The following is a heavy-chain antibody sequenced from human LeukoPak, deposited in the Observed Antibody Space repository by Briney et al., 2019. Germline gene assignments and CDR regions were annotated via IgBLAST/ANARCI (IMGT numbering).Heavy chain of an antibody. CDR1: GFTFSSYE. D-gene: IGHD3-3*01. Sequence: GGSLRLSCAASGFTFSSYEMNWVRQAPGKGLEWVSYISSSGSTIYYADSVKGRFTISRDNSKDTLYLQMNSLRAEDTAVYYCARENLLYDFWSGYRGGSGYFDYWGQGTLVTVSS. J-gene: IGHJ4*02. V-gene: IGHV3-48*03. CDR3: ARENLLYDFWSGYRGGSGYFDY. CDR2: ISSSGSTI.